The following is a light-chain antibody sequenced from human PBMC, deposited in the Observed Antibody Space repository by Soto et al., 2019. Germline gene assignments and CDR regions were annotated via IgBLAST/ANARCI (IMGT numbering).Light chain of an antibody. CDR2: EVS. V-gene: IGLV2-14*01. CDR1: SNDVGGYNF. J-gene: IGLJ2*01. CDR3: SSYTSSVTLV. Sequence: QCALTQPASVSGSPGQSITISCTGTSNDVGGYNFVSWYQQHPGKAPKLVIFEVSNRPSGISYRFSGSKSGNTASLTISGLQADDEADYYCSSYTSSVTLVFGGGTKLTVL.